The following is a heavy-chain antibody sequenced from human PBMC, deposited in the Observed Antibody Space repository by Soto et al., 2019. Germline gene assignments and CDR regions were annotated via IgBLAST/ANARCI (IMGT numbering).Heavy chain of an antibody. Sequence: ASETLSLTCTVSGGSISSYYWSWVRQPPGKGLEWIGNVYYSGSTNYNPTLHTRVPLSVDTSTSQFSLKLSSVTAADAAVSYCASDSRYIDFDYYYISGYYWFDLWGQGTPVTVSS. J-gene: IGHJ5*02. D-gene: IGHD3-22*01. CDR3: ASDSRYIDFDYYYISGYYWFDL. CDR2: VYYSGST. V-gene: IGHV4-59*01. CDR1: GGSISSYY.